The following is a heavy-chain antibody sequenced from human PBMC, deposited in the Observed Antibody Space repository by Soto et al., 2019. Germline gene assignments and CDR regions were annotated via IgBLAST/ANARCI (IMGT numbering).Heavy chain of an antibody. D-gene: IGHD3-9*01. CDR2: LYYSGST. Sequence: PSETLSLTCTVSGGSISSYYWSWIRQPPGKGLEWIGYLYYSGSTNYSPSLKSRVTISVDTSKNQFSLKLSSVTAADTAVYYCARLIMTGTSVEVDYWGQGTLVTVS. J-gene: IGHJ4*02. CDR1: GGSISSYY. V-gene: IGHV4-59*08. CDR3: ARLIMTGTSVEVDY.